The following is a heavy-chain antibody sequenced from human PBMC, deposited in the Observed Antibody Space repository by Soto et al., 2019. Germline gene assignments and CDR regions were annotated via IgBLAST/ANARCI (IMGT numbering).Heavy chain of an antibody. V-gene: IGHV1-18*01. Sequence: VASVKVSCKASGYTFTSYGISWVRQAPGQGLEWMGWISAFNGNTYYAQKFQGRVTITADKSTSTAYMELSSLRSEDTAVYYCARDKEVGVRGAPFYYYYGMDVWGQGTTVTVSS. CDR2: ISAFNGNT. CDR1: GYTFTSYG. CDR3: ARDKEVGVRGAPFYYYYGMDV. D-gene: IGHD3-10*01. J-gene: IGHJ6*02.